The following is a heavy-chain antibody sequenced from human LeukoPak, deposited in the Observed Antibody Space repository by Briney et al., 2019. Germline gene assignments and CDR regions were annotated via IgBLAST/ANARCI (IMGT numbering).Heavy chain of an antibody. CDR3: ARQNCGGDYDFDY. Sequence: SETLSLTCTVSGGSISSGDYYWSWIRQPPGKGLEWIGYIYYSGSTYYNPSLKSRVTISVDTSKNQFSLKLSSVTAADTAVYYCARQNCGGDYDFDYWGQGTLVTVSP. J-gene: IGHJ4*02. CDR1: GGSISSGDYY. V-gene: IGHV4-30-4*01. CDR2: IYYSGST. D-gene: IGHD2-21*02.